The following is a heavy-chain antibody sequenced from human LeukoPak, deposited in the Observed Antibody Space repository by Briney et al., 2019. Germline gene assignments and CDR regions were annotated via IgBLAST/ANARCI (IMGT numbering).Heavy chain of an antibody. J-gene: IGHJ5*02. D-gene: IGHD3-22*01. CDR1: GGSISDGDHY. V-gene: IGHV4-61*08. CDR2: IFYSGST. Sequence: SQTLSLTCTVSGGSISDGDHYWSWIRQPPGKGLEWIGCIFYSGSTNYNPSLKSRVTISVDTSKNQFSLKLSSVTAADTAVYYCARESGNYYDRRIDAWGQGTLVTVSS. CDR3: ARESGNYYDRRIDA.